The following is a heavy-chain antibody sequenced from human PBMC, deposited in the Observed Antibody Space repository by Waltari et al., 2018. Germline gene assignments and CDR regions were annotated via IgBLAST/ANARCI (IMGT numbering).Heavy chain of an antibody. Sequence: EVQLVESGGGLVQPGRSLRLSCAASGFTFDDYAMHWVRQAPGKGLEWVSGISWNSGSIGYADSVKGRFTISRDNAKNSLYLQMNSLRAEDTALYYCAKGDVYGSGSYPDYWGQGTLVTDSS. CDR3: AKGDVYGSGSYPDY. J-gene: IGHJ4*02. CDR1: GFTFDDYA. V-gene: IGHV3-9*01. D-gene: IGHD3-10*01. CDR2: ISWNSGSI.